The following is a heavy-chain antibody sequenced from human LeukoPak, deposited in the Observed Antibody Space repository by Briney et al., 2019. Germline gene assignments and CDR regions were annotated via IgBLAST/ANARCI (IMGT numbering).Heavy chain of an antibody. Sequence: SETLSLTCNVSGASFNYYYWSWIRQPAGKGLEWIGRVYLGGSTNYNPSLKSRVMMSLDKANNQFSLRLSAVTAADTAIYYCARDHCDDAACYPFDRWGQGTLVTVSS. J-gene: IGHJ4*02. CDR3: ARDHCDDAACYPFDR. V-gene: IGHV4-4*07. D-gene: IGHD2-21*01. CDR2: VYLGGST. CDR1: GASFNYYY.